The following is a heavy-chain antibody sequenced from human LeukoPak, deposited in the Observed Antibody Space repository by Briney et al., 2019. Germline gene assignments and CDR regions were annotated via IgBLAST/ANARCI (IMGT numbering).Heavy chain of an antibody. CDR1: GYTFTGYY. CDR3: ARGGVGATTYVWFDP. J-gene: IGHJ5*02. V-gene: IGHV1-2*02. D-gene: IGHD1-26*01. CDR2: INPNTGGT. Sequence: ASVKVSCKASGYTFTGYYIHWVRQAPGQGLEWMGWINPNTGGTNYAQKFQGRVTMTRDTSISTAYMELSSLRSEDTAVYYCARGGVGATTYVWFDPWGQGTLVTVSS.